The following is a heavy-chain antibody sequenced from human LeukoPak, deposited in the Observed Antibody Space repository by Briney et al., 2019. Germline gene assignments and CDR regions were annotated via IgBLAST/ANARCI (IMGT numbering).Heavy chain of an antibody. D-gene: IGHD3-10*02. CDR3: AELGITMIGGV. CDR2: IRSKAYGWTT. J-gene: IGHJ6*04. V-gene: IGHV3-49*03. CDR1: GFTFADYA. Sequence: GRSLRLSCTASGFTFADYAMSWFRQAPGKGLEWVGFIRSKAYGWTTEYAASVKGRFTISRDNAKNSLYLQMNSLRAEDTAVYYCAELGITMIGGVWGKGTTVTISS.